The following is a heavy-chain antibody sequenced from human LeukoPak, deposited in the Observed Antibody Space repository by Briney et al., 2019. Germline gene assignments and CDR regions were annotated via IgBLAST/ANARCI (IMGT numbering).Heavy chain of an antibody. Sequence: SETLSLTCTVSGGSISSSSYYWSWIRQPPGKGLEWIGEINHSGSTNYNPSLKSRVTISVDTSKNQFSLKLSSVTAADTAVYYCARGQLHYDFWSGYFNWFDPWGQGTLVTVSS. D-gene: IGHD3-3*01. J-gene: IGHJ5*02. CDR3: ARGQLHYDFWSGYFNWFDP. CDR1: GGSISSSSYY. CDR2: INHSGST. V-gene: IGHV4-39*07.